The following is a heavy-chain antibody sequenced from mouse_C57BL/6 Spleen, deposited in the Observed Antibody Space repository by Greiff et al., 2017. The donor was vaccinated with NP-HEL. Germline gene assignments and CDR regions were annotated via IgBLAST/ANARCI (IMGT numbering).Heavy chain of an antibody. CDR1: GYTFTSYW. J-gene: IGHJ4*01. V-gene: IGHV1-53*01. CDR2: INPSNGGT. CDR3: ARTVVAHYAMDY. D-gene: IGHD1-1*01. Sequence: VQLQQSGTELVKPGASVKLSCKASGYTFTSYWMHWVKQRPGQGLEWIGNINPSNGGTNYNEKFKSKATLTVDKSSSTAYMQLSSLTSEDSAVYYCARTVVAHYAMDYWGQGTSVTVSS.